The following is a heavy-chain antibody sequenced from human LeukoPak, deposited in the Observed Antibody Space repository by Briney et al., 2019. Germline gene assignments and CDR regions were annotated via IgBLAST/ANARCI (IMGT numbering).Heavy chain of an antibody. CDR3: ARPTVVTLDWYFDL. D-gene: IGHD4-23*01. CDR1: GGSISSYY. J-gene: IGHJ2*01. V-gene: IGHV4-59*12. CDR2: IYYSGST. Sequence: PSETLSLTCTVSGGSISSYYWSWIRQPPGKGLEWIGYIYYSGSTNYNPSLKSRVTISVDTSKNQFSLKLSSVTAADTAVYYCARPTVVTLDWYFDLWGRGTLVTVSS.